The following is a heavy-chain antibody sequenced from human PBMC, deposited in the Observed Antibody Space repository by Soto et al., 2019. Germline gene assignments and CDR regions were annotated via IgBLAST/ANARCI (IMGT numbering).Heavy chain of an antibody. CDR3: AKYPRQQDIVAIWDFDL. V-gene: IGHV3-23*01. Sequence: EVQLLESGGVLVQPGGSLRLSCAASGFTFSSYAMSWVRQAPGKGLEWVSAISGSGGSTYYADAVKGRFTICRANSKNTLYLHMNSLRAEDTAVYYFAKYPRQQDIVAIWDFDLWGRGTLVNVSS. CDR1: GFTFSSYA. J-gene: IGHJ2*01. CDR2: ISGSGGST. D-gene: IGHD2-15*01.